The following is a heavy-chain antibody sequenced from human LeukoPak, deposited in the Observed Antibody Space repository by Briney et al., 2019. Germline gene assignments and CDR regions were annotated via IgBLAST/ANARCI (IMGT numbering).Heavy chain of an antibody. V-gene: IGHV3-23*01. CDR3: ARASLAYFDY. CDR1: GFTFSSYA. Sequence: GGSLRLSCAASGFTFSSYAMTWVRQAPGKGLEWVSGISGSGGSTYYADSVKGRFTISRDNAKNTLYLQMNSLRAEDTAVYYCARASLAYFDYWGQGTLVTVSS. J-gene: IGHJ4*02. CDR2: ISGSGGST.